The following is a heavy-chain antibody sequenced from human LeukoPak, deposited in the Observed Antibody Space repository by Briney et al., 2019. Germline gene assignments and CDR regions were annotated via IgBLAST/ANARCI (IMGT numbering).Heavy chain of an antibody. CDR1: GFTFGAYF. CDR2: ISSNEYDT. D-gene: IGHD2-8*01. CDR3: VKDLNGTWSFDY. Sequence: PGGSLRLSCSASGFTFGAYFMHWVRQAPGKGLQYVSSISSNEYDTYYADSVKGRFTISRDNSKNTLFPQMNNLRPEDTAVYYCVKDLNGTWSFDYWGQGTLVTVSS. J-gene: IGHJ4*02. V-gene: IGHV3-64D*06.